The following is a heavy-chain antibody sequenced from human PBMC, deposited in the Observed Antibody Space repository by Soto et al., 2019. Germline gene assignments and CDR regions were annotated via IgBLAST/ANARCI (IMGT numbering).Heavy chain of an antibody. J-gene: IGHJ4*01. D-gene: IGHD5-12*01. V-gene: IGHV3-48*02. Sequence: PGGSLRLSCAASGFTFRSYNMNWVRQAPGKGLDWLSYISSSSSTIYYADSVKGRFTISRDNAKNSLYLQMNSLRDDDTAMYYCARGGTIAVTTIGDYWGQGTLVTVPQ. CDR1: GFTFRSYN. CDR2: ISSSSSTI. CDR3: ARGGTIAVTTIGDY.